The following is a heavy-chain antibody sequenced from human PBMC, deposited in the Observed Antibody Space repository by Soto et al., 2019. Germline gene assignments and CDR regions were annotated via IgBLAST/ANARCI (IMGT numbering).Heavy chain of an antibody. Sequence: ASVKVSCKASGYTFTSYDINWVRQATGQGLEWMGWMNPNSGNTGYAQKFQGRVTMTRNTSISTAYMELSSLRSEDTAVYYCARPYCYGSGNAYNWFDPWGQGTLVTVSS. CDR2: MNPNSGNT. V-gene: IGHV1-8*01. CDR1: GYTFTSYD. J-gene: IGHJ5*02. CDR3: ARPYCYGSGNAYNWFDP. D-gene: IGHD3-10*01.